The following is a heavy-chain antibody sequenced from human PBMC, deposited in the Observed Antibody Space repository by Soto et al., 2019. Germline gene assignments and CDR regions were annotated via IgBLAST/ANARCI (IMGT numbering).Heavy chain of an antibody. CDR2: ISYDGSNK. D-gene: IGHD6-19*01. CDR3: ARAQWLVLGFEFDP. J-gene: IGHJ5*02. Sequence: PGGSLRLSCAASGFTFSSYAMHWVRQAPGKGLEWVAVISYDGSNKYYADSVKGRFTISRDNSKNTLYLQMNSLRAEDTAVYYCARAQWLVLGFEFDPWGQGT. V-gene: IGHV3-30-3*01. CDR1: GFTFSSYA.